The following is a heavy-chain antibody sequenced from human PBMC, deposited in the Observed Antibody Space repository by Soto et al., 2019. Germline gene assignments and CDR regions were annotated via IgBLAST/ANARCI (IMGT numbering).Heavy chain of an antibody. Sequence: GGSLRLSCAASGFTFSSYGMHWVRQAPGKGLEWVAVISYDGSNKYYADSVKGRFTISRDNCKNTLYLQMNSLRAEDTAVYYCAKEDRITGTPMKIDFFDYWGQGTLVTVSS. J-gene: IGHJ4*02. CDR3: AKEDRITGTPMKIDFFDY. V-gene: IGHV3-30*18. D-gene: IGHD1-20*01. CDR2: ISYDGSNK. CDR1: GFTFSSYG.